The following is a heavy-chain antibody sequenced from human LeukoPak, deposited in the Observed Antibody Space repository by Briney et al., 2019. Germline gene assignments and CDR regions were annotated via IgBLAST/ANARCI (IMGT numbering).Heavy chain of an antibody. CDR1: GFTFSTYV. J-gene: IGHJ6*03. CDR2: IRYDGGNK. Sequence: GGSLRLSCAASGFTFSTYVIHWVRQAPGKGLQWVAFIRYDGGNKYYADSVKSRFTISRDNSKNTLSLQMNSLSAEDTAMYYCAKEGRKFGVVIHYYYYMDVWGKGTTVTLSS. V-gene: IGHV3-30*02. D-gene: IGHD3-3*01. CDR3: AKEGRKFGVVIHYYYYMDV.